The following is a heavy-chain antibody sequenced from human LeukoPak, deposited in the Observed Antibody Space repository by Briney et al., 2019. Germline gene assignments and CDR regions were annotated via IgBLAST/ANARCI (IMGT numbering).Heavy chain of an antibody. CDR1: GFTFSSYE. V-gene: IGHV3-48*03. Sequence: GGSLRLSCAASGFTFSSYEMNWVRQAPGKGLEWVSYISSSGSTIYYADSVKGRFTISRDNAKNSLYLQMNSLRAEDTAVYYCARDSGILTGYPYYFDYWGQGTLVTVSS. CDR3: ARDSGILTGYPYYFDY. D-gene: IGHD3-9*01. CDR2: ISSSGSTI. J-gene: IGHJ4*02.